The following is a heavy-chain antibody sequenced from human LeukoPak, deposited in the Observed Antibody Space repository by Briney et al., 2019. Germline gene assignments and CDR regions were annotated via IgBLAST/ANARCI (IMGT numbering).Heavy chain of an antibody. CDR2: ISSSGSSV. CDR3: AKDPDCTSGICYTFFDY. V-gene: IGHV3-23*01. Sequence: GGSLRLSCAASGFTFSSYEMNWVRQAPGEGLEWVSYISSSGSSVKYADSVKGRFTISRDNSKNTLYLQMNSLRAEDTAVYYCAKDPDCTSGICYTFFDYWGQGTLVTVSS. D-gene: IGHD2-8*01. J-gene: IGHJ4*02. CDR1: GFTFSSYE.